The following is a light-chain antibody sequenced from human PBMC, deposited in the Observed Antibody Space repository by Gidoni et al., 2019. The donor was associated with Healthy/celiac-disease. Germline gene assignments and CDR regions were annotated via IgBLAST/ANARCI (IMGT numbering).Light chain of an antibody. CDR1: QSVSSY. Sequence: AFPHSPAPLSLSPGERATLSCRASQSVSSYLAWYQQKPGQAPRLLIYDASNRATGIPARFSGSGSGTEVTLTISSLEPEDFAVYYCQQRSSWPYTFGQGTKLEIK. CDR2: DAS. V-gene: IGKV3-11*01. CDR3: QQRSSWPYT. J-gene: IGKJ2*01.